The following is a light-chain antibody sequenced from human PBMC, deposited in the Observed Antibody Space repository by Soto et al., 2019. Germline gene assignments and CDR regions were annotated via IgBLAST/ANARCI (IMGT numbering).Light chain of an antibody. CDR2: EVY. Sequence: QSALTQPPSASGSPGQSVTISCTGTFNDVGGYNYVSWYQQHPGKAPKVIIYEVYKRPSGVPERFSGSKSGKTASLTVSGLQADDEADYYCSSYTSSSTLVFGGGTKLTVL. CDR1: FNDVGGYNY. J-gene: IGLJ2*01. V-gene: IGLV2-8*01. CDR3: SSYTSSSTLV.